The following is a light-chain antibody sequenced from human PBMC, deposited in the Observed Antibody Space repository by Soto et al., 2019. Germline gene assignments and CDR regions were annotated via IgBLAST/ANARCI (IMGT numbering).Light chain of an antibody. CDR3: QQRSNWPPT. Sequence: EVGMTQSPATLSVSPGERATLSCRASQSVSSNLAWYQQKPGQAPRLLIYDASNRATGIPARFSGSGSGTDFTLTISSLEPEDFAVYYCQQRSNWPPTFGGGTKVDI. CDR2: DAS. V-gene: IGKV3-11*01. J-gene: IGKJ4*01. CDR1: QSVSSN.